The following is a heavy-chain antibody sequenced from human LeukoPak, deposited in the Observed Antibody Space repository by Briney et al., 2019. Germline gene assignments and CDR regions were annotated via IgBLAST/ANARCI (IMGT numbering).Heavy chain of an antibody. CDR2: VSYSGRT. Sequence: SEPLSLTCTVSGAPISNYYWSWIRQPPGKGLECIGYVSYSGRTNHNPSLKSRVTISADTSKNQFSLKLTSVTAADTAVYYCARHERGAENLDYWGQGTLVTVSS. J-gene: IGHJ4*02. V-gene: IGHV4-59*08. CDR1: GAPISNYY. CDR3: ARHERGAENLDY. D-gene: IGHD1-1*01.